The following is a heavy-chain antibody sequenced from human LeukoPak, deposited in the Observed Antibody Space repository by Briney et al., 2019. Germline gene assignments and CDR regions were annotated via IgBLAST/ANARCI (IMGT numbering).Heavy chain of an antibody. J-gene: IGHJ5*02. Sequence: GASVKVSCKASGYTFTSYGVSWVRQAPGQGLEWMGWISAYNGNTNYAQKLQGRVTMTTDTSTCTAYMELRSLRSDDTAVYYCARGGRARTPKTPLNWFDPWGQGTLVTVSS. CDR3: ARGGRARTPKTPLNWFDP. CDR2: ISAYNGNT. D-gene: IGHD3-16*01. V-gene: IGHV1-18*01. CDR1: GYTFTSYG.